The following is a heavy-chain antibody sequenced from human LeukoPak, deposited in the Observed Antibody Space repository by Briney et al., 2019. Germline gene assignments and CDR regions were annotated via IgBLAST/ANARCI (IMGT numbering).Heavy chain of an antibody. V-gene: IGHV4-4*07. CDR2: IYTSGST. Sequence: SETLSLTCTVSGGSINSYYWSWIRQPAGKGLEWIGRIYTSGSTNYNPSLKSRVTMSVDTSKNQFSLKLSSVTAADTAVYYCARECGGSCYSRWFDPWGQGTLVTVSS. CDR1: GGSINSYY. D-gene: IGHD2-15*01. CDR3: ARECGGSCYSRWFDP. J-gene: IGHJ5*02.